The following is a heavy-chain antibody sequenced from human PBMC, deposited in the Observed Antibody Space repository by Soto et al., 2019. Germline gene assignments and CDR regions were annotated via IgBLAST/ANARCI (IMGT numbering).Heavy chain of an antibody. D-gene: IGHD1-26*01. J-gene: IGHJ4*02. Sequence: QVPLVQSGPEVKEPGASVKVSCKTSGYTRTNYDICRVRQAPGQGLEYMGWISAYNGNTNYARKLQARVTLTTDTFTRTAYMELRSLQSDDSDIYYCARGLNRRGTYYAFDNWGQGTLVTVS. V-gene: IGHV1-18*01. CDR2: ISAYNGNT. CDR3: ARGLNRRGTYYAFDN. CDR1: GYTRTNYD.